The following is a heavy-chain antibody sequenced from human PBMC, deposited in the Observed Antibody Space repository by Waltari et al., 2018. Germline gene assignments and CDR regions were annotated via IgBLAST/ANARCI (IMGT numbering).Heavy chain of an antibody. CDR3: AKLFDSSGNDFDH. Sequence: QVQLVESGGGVVQPGRSLGLSCEAPGFRFRNFGMHWVSQAPGKGLEWVAVISYDGNKKYYADSVKGRFTISRDNSKNMLYLQMSSLRTEDTAVYYCAKLFDSSGNDFDHWGQGTLVTVSS. CDR1: GFRFRNFG. CDR2: ISYDGNKK. V-gene: IGHV3-30*18. D-gene: IGHD6-19*01. J-gene: IGHJ4*02.